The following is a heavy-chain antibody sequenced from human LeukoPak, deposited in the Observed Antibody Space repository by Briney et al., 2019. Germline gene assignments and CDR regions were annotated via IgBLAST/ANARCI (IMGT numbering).Heavy chain of an antibody. Sequence: ASVKVSCKASGYTFTAYYVHWVRQAPGQGLEWMGWINPNSGGTNSAQKFQGRVTMTRDTSIITAYMEVSRLTSDDTAVYYCAREIPYCSTTSCSDAFDIWGQGTMVTVSS. J-gene: IGHJ3*02. D-gene: IGHD2-2*01. CDR2: INPNSGGT. V-gene: IGHV1-2*02. CDR1: GYTFTAYY. CDR3: AREIPYCSTTSCSDAFDI.